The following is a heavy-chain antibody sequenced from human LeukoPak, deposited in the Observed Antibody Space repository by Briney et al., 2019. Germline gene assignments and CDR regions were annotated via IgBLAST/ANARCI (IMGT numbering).Heavy chain of an antibody. CDR1: GFTFSSYE. CDR3: AREGHFFDWLLSEGVYFDY. V-gene: IGHV3-48*03. J-gene: IGHJ4*02. CDR2: ISSSGSTI. D-gene: IGHD3-9*01. Sequence: PGGSLRLSCAASGFTFSSYEMNWVRQAPGKGPEWVSYISSSGSTIYYADSVKGRFTISRDNAKNSLYLQMNSLRAEDTAVYYCAREGHFFDWLLSEGVYFDYWGQGTLVTVSS.